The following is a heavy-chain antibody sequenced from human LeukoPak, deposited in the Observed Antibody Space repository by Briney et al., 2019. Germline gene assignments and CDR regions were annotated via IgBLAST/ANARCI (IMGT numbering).Heavy chain of an antibody. CDR1: GGSITNTNY. CDR2: VNLQGST. V-gene: IGHV4-4*02. Sequence: SETLSLTCGVSGGSITNTNYWTWVRQPPGKGLVWIGEVNLQGSTNYNPSLMGRVAIAVDTSENHISLQLTSVTAAGTAVYYCAREGGPYRPLDYSGQGTLVTVSS. CDR3: AREGGPYRPLDY. J-gene: IGHJ4*02.